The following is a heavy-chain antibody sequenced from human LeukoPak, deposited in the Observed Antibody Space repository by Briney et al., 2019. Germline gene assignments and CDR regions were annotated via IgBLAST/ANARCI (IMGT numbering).Heavy chain of an antibody. D-gene: IGHD3-22*01. CDR2: ISAYNGNT. Sequence: ASVKVSCKASGYTFTSYGISWVRQAPGQGLEWMGWISAYNGNTNYAQKLQGRVTMTTDTSTSTAYMELRSLRSDDTAVSYCARDRYYYDSSGYPDAFDIWGQGTMVTVSS. J-gene: IGHJ3*02. CDR1: GYTFTSYG. V-gene: IGHV1-18*01. CDR3: ARDRYYYDSSGYPDAFDI.